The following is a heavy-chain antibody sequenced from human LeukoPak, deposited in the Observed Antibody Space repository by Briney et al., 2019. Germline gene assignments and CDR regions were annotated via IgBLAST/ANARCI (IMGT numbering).Heavy chain of an antibody. Sequence: AGGSLRLSCAASGFTFSSYGMSWVRQAPGKGLEWVSAISGSGGSTYYADSVKGRFTISRDNSKNTLYLQMNSLRAEDTAVYYCAKSSPVYYDSSGQRGGGYWGQGTLVTVSS. D-gene: IGHD3-22*01. V-gene: IGHV3-23*01. CDR2: ISGSGGST. J-gene: IGHJ4*02. CDR1: GFTFSSYG. CDR3: AKSSPVYYDSSGQRGGGY.